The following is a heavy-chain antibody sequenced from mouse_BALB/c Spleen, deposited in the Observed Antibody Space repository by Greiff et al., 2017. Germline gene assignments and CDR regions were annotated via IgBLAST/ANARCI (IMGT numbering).Heavy chain of an antibody. V-gene: IGHV2-9*02. CDR2: IWAGGST. CDR1: GFSLTSYG. CDR3: ARDRPYYFDY. J-gene: IGHJ2*01. Sequence: VQVVESGPGLVAPSQSLSITCTVSGFSLTSYGVHWVRQPPGKGLEWLGVIWAGGSTNYNSALMSRLSISKDNSKSQVFLKMNSLQTDDTAMYYCARDRPYYFDYWGQGTTLTVSS.